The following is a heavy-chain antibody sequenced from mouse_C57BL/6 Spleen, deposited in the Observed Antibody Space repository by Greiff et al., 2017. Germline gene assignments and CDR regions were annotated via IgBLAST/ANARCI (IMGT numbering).Heavy chain of an antibody. Sequence: DVKLQESGPGLVKPSQSLSLTCSVTGYSITSGYYWNWIRQFPGNKLEWMGYISYDGSNNYNPSLKNRISITRDTSKNQFFLKLNSVTTEDTATYYCARDFITTVVATGNYAMDYWGQGTSVTVSS. V-gene: IGHV3-6*01. D-gene: IGHD1-1*01. CDR1: GYSITSGYY. J-gene: IGHJ4*01. CDR2: ISYDGSN. CDR3: ARDFITTVVATGNYAMDY.